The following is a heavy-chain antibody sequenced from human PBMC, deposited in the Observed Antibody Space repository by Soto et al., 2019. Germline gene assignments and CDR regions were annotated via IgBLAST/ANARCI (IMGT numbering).Heavy chain of an antibody. D-gene: IGHD3-16*01. CDR2: IIPFFATT. V-gene: IGHV1-69*01. CDR3: MRGSHSPGIAMDGYSY. CDR1: GVPFSNYA. J-gene: IGHJ1*01. Sequence: QVQLVQSGTEVKKPGSSVKVSCRASGVPFSNYAISWVRQAPGEGLEWLGGIIPFFATTNYAQKFQGRVTITADESTSTTYMELSGLTSEDTAIYYCMRGSHSPGIAMDGYSYWGQGTLVTVSS.